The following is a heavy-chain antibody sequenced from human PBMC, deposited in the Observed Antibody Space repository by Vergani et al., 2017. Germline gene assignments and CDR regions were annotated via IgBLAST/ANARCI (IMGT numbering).Heavy chain of an antibody. J-gene: IGHJ4*02. V-gene: IGHV3-48*03. CDR3: AKDEGSGYYVY. CDR2: ISSSGSSL. D-gene: IGHD3-22*01. Sequence: EVQLVESGGGLVQPGGSLRLSCAAPGFIVSSNYMSWVRQAPGKGLEWVSYISSSGSSLYYADSMKGRFTISRDNAQNSLFLQMNSLRAEDTAVYYCAKDEGSGYYVYWGQGTLVTVSS. CDR1: GFIVSSNY.